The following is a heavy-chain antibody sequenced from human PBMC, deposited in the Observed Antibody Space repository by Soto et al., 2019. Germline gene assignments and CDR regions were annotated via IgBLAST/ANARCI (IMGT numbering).Heavy chain of an antibody. CDR3: AKAADFYGSVTYYNYFDY. Sequence: QVQLVQSGAEVKKPGSSVKVSCKASGGTFSSFAISWVRQAPGQGLEWMGGVIPIFGTPKYAQRFQGRVTMTADKSTSTADMELRSLRSEDTAVDYCAKAADFYGSVTYYNYFDYWVQGTLVTVSS. CDR2: VIPIFGTP. J-gene: IGHJ4*02. D-gene: IGHD3-10*01. V-gene: IGHV1-69*06. CDR1: GGTFSSFA.